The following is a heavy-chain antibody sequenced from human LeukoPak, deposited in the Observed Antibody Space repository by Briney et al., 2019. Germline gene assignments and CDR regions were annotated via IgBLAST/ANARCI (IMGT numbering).Heavy chain of an antibody. Sequence: GGSLRLSCAASVFTFSDYAMSWVRQAPGKGLEWVSAMSVSGGSTYYADSVQGRFTISRDNSKNTLYLQMNSLRVEDTAVYYCASPLDCCGASSYFEVGYWGQGTLVTVSS. D-gene: IGHD2-15*01. J-gene: IGHJ4*02. CDR2: MSVSGGST. CDR1: VFTFSDYA. CDR3: ASPLDCCGASSYFEVGY. V-gene: IGHV3-23*01.